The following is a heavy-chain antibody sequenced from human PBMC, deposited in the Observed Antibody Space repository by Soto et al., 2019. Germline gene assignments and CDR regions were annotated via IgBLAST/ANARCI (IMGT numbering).Heavy chain of an antibody. J-gene: IGHJ4*02. CDR1: GFTFSSYG. CDR2: ISYDGSNK. V-gene: IGHV3-30*18. CDR3: AKDLGLWIQLWLPDY. Sequence: GGSLRLSCAASGFTFSSYGMHWVRQAPGKGLEWVAVISYDGSNKYYADSVKGRFTISRDNSKNTLYLQMNSLRAEDTAVYYCAKDLGLWIQLWLPDYWGQGTLVTVSS. D-gene: IGHD5-18*01.